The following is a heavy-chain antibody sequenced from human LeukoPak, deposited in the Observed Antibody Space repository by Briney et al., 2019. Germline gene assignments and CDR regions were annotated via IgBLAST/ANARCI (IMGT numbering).Heavy chain of an antibody. CDR3: ANLGQWLGRGHYYYGMDV. CDR1: GFTFDDYA. J-gene: IGHJ6*02. D-gene: IGHD6-19*01. Sequence: GGSLRLSCAASGFTFDDYAMHWVRQAPGKGLEWVSLISGDGDTTYYADSVKGRFTISRDNSKNSLYLQMNSLRTEDTALYYCANLGQWLGRGHYYYGMDVWGQGTTVTVPS. CDR2: ISGDGDTT. V-gene: IGHV3-43*02.